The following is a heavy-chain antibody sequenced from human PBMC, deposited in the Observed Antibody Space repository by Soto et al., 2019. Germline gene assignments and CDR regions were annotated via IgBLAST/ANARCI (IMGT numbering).Heavy chain of an antibody. CDR2: IYYSGST. D-gene: IGHD3-10*01. V-gene: IGHV4-61*01. J-gene: IGHJ6*01. Sequence: ETLSVTCTVSGGSASSGSYYWSWIRQPTGKGLEWIGYIYYSGSTNYNPSLKSRVTISVDTSKNQFSLKLSTVTAADTDVHYCARDTHDGSGSYHNAPASYCLDV. CDR3: ARDTHDGSGSYHNAPASYCLDV. CDR1: GGSASSGSYY.